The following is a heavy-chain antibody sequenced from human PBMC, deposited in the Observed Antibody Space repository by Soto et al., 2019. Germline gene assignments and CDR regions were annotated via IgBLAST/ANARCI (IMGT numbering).Heavy chain of an antibody. J-gene: IGHJ3*02. D-gene: IGHD3-10*01. Sequence: EVQLLESGGGLVQPGGSLRLSCAASGFTFSSYAMSWVRQAPGKGLEWVSAISGSGGSTYYADSVKGRFTISRDNSNTTRDLQMNSLIAQDTAVYYCAKDTGVLLWFGEFPDAFDIWGQGTMVTVSS. CDR3: AKDTGVLLWFGEFPDAFDI. CDR2: ISGSGGST. CDR1: GFTFSSYA. V-gene: IGHV3-23*01.